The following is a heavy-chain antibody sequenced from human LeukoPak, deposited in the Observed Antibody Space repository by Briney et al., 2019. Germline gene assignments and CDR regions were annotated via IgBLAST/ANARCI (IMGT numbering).Heavy chain of an antibody. V-gene: IGHV3-11*01. Sequence: GGSLRLSCAASGFTFSDYYMSWIRQAPGKGLEWVSYISSSGSTIYYADSVKGRFTISRDNAKNSLYLQMNSLRAEDTAVYHCAGSNTAMIIFYGMDVWGQGTTVTVSS. J-gene: IGHJ6*02. CDR2: ISSSGSTI. CDR1: GFTFSDYY. D-gene: IGHD5-18*01. CDR3: AGSNTAMIIFYGMDV.